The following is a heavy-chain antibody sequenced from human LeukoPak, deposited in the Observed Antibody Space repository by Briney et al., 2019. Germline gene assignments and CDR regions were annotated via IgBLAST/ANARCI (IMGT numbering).Heavy chain of an antibody. CDR2: IGGTGRST. Sequence: GGSLRLSCAASGFIFSTYGMSWVRQAAGKGLEWVSAIGGTGRSTYYSDSVKGRFTISRDNSKNTLYLQMHSLRAEDTALYFCAKDLEWELPSYYYMDVWGKGPTVTVSS. J-gene: IGHJ6*03. V-gene: IGHV3-23*01. CDR1: GFIFSTYG. D-gene: IGHD1-26*01. CDR3: AKDLEWELPSYYYMDV.